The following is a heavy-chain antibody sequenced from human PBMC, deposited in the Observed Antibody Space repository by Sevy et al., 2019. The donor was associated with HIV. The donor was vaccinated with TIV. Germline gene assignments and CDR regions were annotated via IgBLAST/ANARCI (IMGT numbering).Heavy chain of an antibody. J-gene: IGHJ4*02. D-gene: IGHD1-26*01. CDR1: GGSITSLY. CDR2: IYYNGHI. V-gene: IGHV4-59*11. CDR3: AGENAWGRGYS. Sequence: SETLSLTCTVSGGSITSLYWNWIRQPPGKGLEWIAHIYYNGHINYNPSLKKRVTLSLDTSKNKLSLRLSSVTAADTAMYYCAGENAWGRGYSWGQGTLVTVSS.